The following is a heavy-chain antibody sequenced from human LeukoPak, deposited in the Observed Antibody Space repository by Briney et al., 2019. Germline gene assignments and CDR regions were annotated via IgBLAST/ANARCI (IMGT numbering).Heavy chain of an antibody. CDR2: IRYDGSNK. CDR3: AKISVSNYYGSGSTFDY. D-gene: IGHD3-10*01. V-gene: IGHV3-30*02. Sequence: GGSLRLSCAASGFTFSSYGMHWVRQAPGKGLEWVAFIRYDGSNKYYGDSVKGRFTISRDNSKNTLYLQMNSLRAEDTAVYYCAKISVSNYYGSGSTFDYWGQGTLVTVSS. CDR1: GFTFSSYG. J-gene: IGHJ4*02.